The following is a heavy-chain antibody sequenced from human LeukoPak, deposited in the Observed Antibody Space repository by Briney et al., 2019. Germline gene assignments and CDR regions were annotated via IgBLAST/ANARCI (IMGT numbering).Heavy chain of an antibody. CDR1: GYTFTSYD. CDR3: AREAGGRLWLHDY. D-gene: IGHD5-18*01. J-gene: IGHJ4*02. V-gene: IGHV1-8*01. Sequence: ASVKVSFKASGYTFTSYDFNWVRQASAQGLEWMGWMNPNSGNTGNAQKFQGRVTMTRNTSISTAYMELSSLRSEDTAVYYCAREAGGRLWLHDYWGQGTLVTVSS. CDR2: MNPNSGNT.